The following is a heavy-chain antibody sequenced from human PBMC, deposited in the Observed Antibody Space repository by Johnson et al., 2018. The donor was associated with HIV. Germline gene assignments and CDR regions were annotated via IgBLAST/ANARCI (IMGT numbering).Heavy chain of an antibody. CDR3: GGGGRVVMEDVFGI. CDR2: IYSGGRT. V-gene: IGHV3-66*01. J-gene: IGHJ3*02. D-gene: IGHD3-3*01. CDR1: GFTFSDSY. Sequence: VQLVESGGGLVQPGGSLRLSCAASGFTFSDSYMAWVRQAPGKGLEWVSVIYSGGRTDYVDPVKGRLTISRDDAKNLLFLKMNSLTADDTAVYYSGGGGRVVMEDVFGIWGQGTMVTVSS.